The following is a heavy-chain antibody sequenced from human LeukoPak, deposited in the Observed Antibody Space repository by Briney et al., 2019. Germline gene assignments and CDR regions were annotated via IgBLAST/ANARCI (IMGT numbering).Heavy chain of an antibody. J-gene: IGHJ4*02. CDR2: IYYSGST. CDR1: GGSISSGGYY. Sequence: SETLSLTCTVSGGSISSGGYYWSWIRQHPGKGLEWIGYIYYSGSTYYNPSLKSRVTISVDTSKNQFSLKLSSVTAADTAVYYCARGQYTAMDIFDYWGQGTLVTVSS. V-gene: IGHV4-31*03. CDR3: ARGQYTAMDIFDY. D-gene: IGHD5-18*01.